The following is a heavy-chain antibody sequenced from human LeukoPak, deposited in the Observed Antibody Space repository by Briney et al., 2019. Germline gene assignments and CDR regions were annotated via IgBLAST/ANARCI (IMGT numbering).Heavy chain of an antibody. J-gene: IGHJ4*02. V-gene: IGHV4-4*02. CDR2: IYHNGNT. CDR3: VRDTPGGSHGDYDY. D-gene: IGHD4-17*01. Sequence: SETLSFTCSISGGSVSGSNWWGWIRQPPGKVLEWIGEIYHNGNTGYNPSLKSRVTISVDKSKNQFSLSLTSVTAADTAVYYCVRDTPGGSHGDYDYWGQGTLVTVSS. CDR1: GGSVSGSNW.